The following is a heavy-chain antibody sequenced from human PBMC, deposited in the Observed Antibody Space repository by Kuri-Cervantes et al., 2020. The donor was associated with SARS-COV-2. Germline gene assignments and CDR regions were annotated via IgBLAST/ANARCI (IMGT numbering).Heavy chain of an antibody. D-gene: IGHD3-3*01. CDR3: ARDPTYDFWSGYYSSGGYYYGIDV. V-gene: IGHV3-30-3*01. Sequence: GGSLRLSCAASGFTFSSYAMHWVRQAPGKGLEWVAVISYDGSNKYYADSVKGRFTISRDNSKNTLYLQMNSLRAEDTAVYYCARDPTYDFWSGYYSSGGYYYGIDVRGQGTTVTVSS. CDR2: ISYDGSNK. J-gene: IGHJ6*02. CDR1: GFTFSSYA.